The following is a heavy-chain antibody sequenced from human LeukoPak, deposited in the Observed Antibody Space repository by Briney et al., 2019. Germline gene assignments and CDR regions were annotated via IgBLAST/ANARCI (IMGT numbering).Heavy chain of an antibody. CDR1: GYTFTGYY. CDR3: ARSLRVAARPNSRSWFDP. J-gene: IGHJ5*02. CDR2: INPNSGGT. V-gene: IGHV1-2*02. Sequence: GASVKVSCKASGYTFTGYYMHWVRQAPGQGLEWMGWINPNSGGTNYAQKFQGRVTMTRDTSISTAYMELSRLRSDDTAVYYCARSLRVAARPNSRSWFDPWGQGTLVTVSS. D-gene: IGHD6-6*01.